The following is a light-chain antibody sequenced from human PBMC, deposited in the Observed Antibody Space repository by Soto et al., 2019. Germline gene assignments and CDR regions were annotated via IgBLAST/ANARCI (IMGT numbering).Light chain of an antibody. CDR1: QSVSSN. CDR2: GAS. CDR3: QQYGSSPWWT. J-gene: IGKJ1*01. V-gene: IGKV3-20*01. Sequence: EIVMTQSPATLSVSPGERATLSCRASQSVSSNLAWYQQKPGQAPRLLIYGASNRATGIPARFSGSGSGTDFTLTISRLEPEDFAVYYCQQYGSSPWWTFGQGTKVDIK.